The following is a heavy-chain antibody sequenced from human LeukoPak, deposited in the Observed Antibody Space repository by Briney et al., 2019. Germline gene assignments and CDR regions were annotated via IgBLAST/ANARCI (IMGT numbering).Heavy chain of an antibody. CDR3: ARHAAVQGGLDV. Sequence: SETLSPTCTVSGGSISSSSSYWGWIRQPPGKGLEWIGSICYSGSTYYNPSLKSRVTISVDTSKNQFSLKLSSVTAADTAVYYCARHAAVQGGLDVWGQGTTVTVSS. CDR1: GGSISSSSSY. V-gene: IGHV4-39*01. J-gene: IGHJ6*02. D-gene: IGHD3-10*01. CDR2: ICYSGST.